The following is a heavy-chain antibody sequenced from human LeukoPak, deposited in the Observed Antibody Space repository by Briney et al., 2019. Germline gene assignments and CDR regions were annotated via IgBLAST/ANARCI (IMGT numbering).Heavy chain of an antibody. D-gene: IGHD3-22*01. V-gene: IGHV3-66*01. CDR2: IYSGGGT. J-gene: IGHJ4*02. Sequence: GGSLRLSCAASGFTVSNSYMNWVHQAPGKGLEWVSLIYSGGGTYYADSVKGRFTISRDNSKNTLYLQMNSLRAEDTAVYYCARNYYDSSAYYYFDYWGQGTLVTVSS. CDR1: GFTVSNSY. CDR3: ARNYYDSSAYYYFDY.